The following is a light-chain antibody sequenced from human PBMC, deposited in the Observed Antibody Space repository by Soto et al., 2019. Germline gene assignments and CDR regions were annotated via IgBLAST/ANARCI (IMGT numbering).Light chain of an antibody. J-gene: IGLJ2*01. CDR2: SNN. V-gene: IGLV1-44*01. CDR3: AAWDDSLNAVV. CDR1: SSNIGSNS. Sequence: QSVLTQPASVSGTPGQRVSISCSGGSSNIGSNSVNWYQQLPGTAPKLLIYSNNQRPSGVPDRFSGSKSGTSASLAISGLQSEDEADYYCAAWDDSLNAVVFGGGTKVTVL.